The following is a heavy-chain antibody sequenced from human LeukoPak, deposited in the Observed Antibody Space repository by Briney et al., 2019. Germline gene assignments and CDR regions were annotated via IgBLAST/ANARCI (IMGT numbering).Heavy chain of an antibody. Sequence: PSETLSLTCTVSGGSISSGGYYWSWIRQHPGKGLEWIGYIYYSGSTYYNPSLKSRVTISVDTSKNQFSLKLSSVTAADTAVYYCARAPIPSPRFEPWGQGTLVTVSS. CDR1: GGSISSGGYY. V-gene: IGHV4-31*03. CDR2: IYYSGST. J-gene: IGHJ5*02. CDR3: ARAPIPSPRFEP.